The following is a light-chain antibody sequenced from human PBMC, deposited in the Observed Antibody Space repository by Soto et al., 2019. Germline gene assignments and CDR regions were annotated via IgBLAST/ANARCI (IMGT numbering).Light chain of an antibody. V-gene: IGLV8-61*01. Sequence: QAVVTQEPSFSVSPGGTVTLTCGLSSGSVSTSYYPSWYQQTPGQAPRTLMHSSNTRSSGVPDRLSGSLLGNKAALTITGAQADDDADYYCALYLGGGIWVFGGGTKLTVL. CDR1: SGSVSTSYY. CDR2: SSN. CDR3: ALYLGGGIWV. J-gene: IGLJ3*02.